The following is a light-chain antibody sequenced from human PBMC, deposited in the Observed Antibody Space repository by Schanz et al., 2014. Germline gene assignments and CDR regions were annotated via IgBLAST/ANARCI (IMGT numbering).Light chain of an antibody. CDR1: SSDVGGYNY. V-gene: IGLV2-8*01. J-gene: IGLJ3*02. Sequence: QSVLTQPPSASGSPGQSVTISCTGTSSDVGGYNYVSWYQQHPGKAPKLMIYEVTKRPSGVPDRFSGSKFGTSASLAISGLQSEDEADYYCAAWDDSLNGPVFGGGTKLTVL. CDR3: AAWDDSLNGPV. CDR2: EVT.